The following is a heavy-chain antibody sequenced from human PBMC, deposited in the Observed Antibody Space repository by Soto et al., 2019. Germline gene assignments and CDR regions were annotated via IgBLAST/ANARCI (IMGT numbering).Heavy chain of an antibody. V-gene: IGHV3-30-3*01. CDR2: ISYDGSNK. CDR1: GFTFSSYA. J-gene: IGHJ4*02. CDR3: ARVPELGYCSGGSCYEGYFDY. D-gene: IGHD2-15*01. Sequence: GGSLRLSCAASGFTFSSYAMHWVRQAPGKGLEWVAVISYDGSNKYYADSVKGRFTISRDNSKNTLYLQMNSLRAEDTAVYYCARVPELGYCSGGSCYEGYFDYSGPGPMVTVYS.